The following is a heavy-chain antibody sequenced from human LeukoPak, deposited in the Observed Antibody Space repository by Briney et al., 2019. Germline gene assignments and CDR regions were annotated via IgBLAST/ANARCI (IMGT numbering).Heavy chain of an antibody. Sequence: GGSLRLSCAASGFTFSSYSMNWVRQAPGKGLEWVSSIGSSETHINYADSVRGRFSISRDNAKNSLFLQMNSLRAEDTAVYYCARSPLISSGWLGFDYWGQGIPVTVSS. D-gene: IGHD6-19*01. J-gene: IGHJ4*02. CDR2: IGSSETHI. CDR3: ARSPLISSGWLGFDY. CDR1: GFTFSSYS. V-gene: IGHV3-21*04.